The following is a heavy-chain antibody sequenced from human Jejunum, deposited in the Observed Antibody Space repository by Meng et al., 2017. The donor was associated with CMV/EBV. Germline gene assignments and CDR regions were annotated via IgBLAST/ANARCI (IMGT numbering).Heavy chain of an antibody. D-gene: IGHD4-11*01. CDR3: ARACRQVSNCYLDS. CDR2: IRNDGST. V-gene: IGHV3-53*01. Sequence: SGFGVTSNYMTWVRQAPGKGLEWVSFIRNDGSTTYTASVQGRFTISRDNSKNTVYLQMNSLRAEDTALYYCARACRQVSNCYLDSWGQGTQVTVSS. J-gene: IGHJ4*02. CDR1: GFGVTSNY.